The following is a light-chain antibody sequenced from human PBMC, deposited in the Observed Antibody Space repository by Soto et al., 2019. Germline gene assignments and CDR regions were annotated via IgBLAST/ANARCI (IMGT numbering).Light chain of an antibody. V-gene: IGKV1-5*03. CDR3: QQYSRYAIT. Sequence: DIQMTQSPSTLSASVGDRVTITCRASQSISHWLAWYQQKPGKTPTVLIYQATALESGVPSRFSGSGSGTESTLTISSLQPDDFATYYCQQYSRYAITFGGGTKVEIK. J-gene: IGKJ4*01. CDR2: QAT. CDR1: QSISHW.